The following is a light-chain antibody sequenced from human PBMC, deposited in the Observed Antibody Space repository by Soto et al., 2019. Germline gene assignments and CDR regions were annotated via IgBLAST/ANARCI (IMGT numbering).Light chain of an antibody. V-gene: IGLV2-14*01. CDR3: SSYTSSSTLYV. Sequence: QSVLTQPAPLSGSSWPSITISCTGTTSEVGGYKYFSWYQQHPCKAPKLMIYDVGSRPSGVSDRFSGSKSGNTASLTISGLQAEDEADYYCSSYTSSSTLYVFGTGTKVTVL. CDR1: TSEVGGYKY. J-gene: IGLJ1*01. CDR2: DVG.